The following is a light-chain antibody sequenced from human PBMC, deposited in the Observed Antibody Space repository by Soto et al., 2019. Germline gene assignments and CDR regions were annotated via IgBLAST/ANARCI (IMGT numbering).Light chain of an antibody. CDR2: GAS. Sequence: EIVLTQPPGTLSLSPGERATLSCRASQSVTTSFLAWFQQKPGQAPRLLIYGASSRATGIPDRFSGSGSGTDLNLTISRLEPEDFAVYYCLQYSNEPITLGRWTRLEIK. CDR3: LQYSNEPIT. J-gene: IGKJ5*01. V-gene: IGKV3-20*01. CDR1: QSVTTSF.